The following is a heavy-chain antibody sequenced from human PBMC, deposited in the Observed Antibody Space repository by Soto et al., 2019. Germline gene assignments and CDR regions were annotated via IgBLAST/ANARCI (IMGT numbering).Heavy chain of an antibody. J-gene: IGHJ2*01. V-gene: IGHV3-74*03. CDR1: GFTASNFW. CDR2: INGDGSSR. CDR3: ARDFDWYLDA. D-gene: IGHD3-9*01. Sequence: VESGGGVFKSGGSLRLSCAASGFTASNFWMHWVRQAQGKGLVWVARINGDGSSRTYAESVKGRLTISRDNAKNMVFLDMKSLRGEDTAVYYCARDFDWYLDAWGRWTLVTVSS.